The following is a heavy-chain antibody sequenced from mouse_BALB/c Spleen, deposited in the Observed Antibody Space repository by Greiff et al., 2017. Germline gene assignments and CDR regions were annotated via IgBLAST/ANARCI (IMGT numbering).Heavy chain of an antibody. CDR3: ARWGDDGYYYAMDY. Sequence: QVQLQQSGAELAKPGASVKMSCKASGYTFTSYWMHWVKQRPGQGLEWIGYINPSTGYTEYNQKFKDKATLTADKSSSTAYMQLSSLTSEDSAVYYCARWGDDGYYYAMDYWGQGTSVTVSS. D-gene: IGHD2-3*01. CDR2: INPSTGYT. V-gene: IGHV1-7*01. J-gene: IGHJ4*01. CDR1: GYTFTSYW.